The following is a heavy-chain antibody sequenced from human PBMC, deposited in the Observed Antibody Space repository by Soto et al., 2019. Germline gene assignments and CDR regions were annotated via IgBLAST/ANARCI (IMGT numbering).Heavy chain of an antibody. CDR3: AKTANGWFSAFDI. Sequence: EVQLLESGGGLVQPGGSLRLSFAASGFTFSSYAMSWVRQAPGKGLEWVSAISGSGGTTYYADSVKGRFTFSRDNSKSTLYLQMNSLRAEDTAVYYCAKTANGWFSAFDIWGQGTMVTVSS. D-gene: IGHD6-19*01. CDR1: GFTFSSYA. CDR2: ISGSGGTT. V-gene: IGHV3-23*01. J-gene: IGHJ3*02.